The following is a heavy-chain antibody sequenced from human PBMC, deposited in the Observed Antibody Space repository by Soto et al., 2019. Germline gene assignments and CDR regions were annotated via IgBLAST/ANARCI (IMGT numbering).Heavy chain of an antibody. Sequence: SETLSLTCTVSGGSISSGGYYWSWIRQHPGKGLEWIGYIYYSGSTYYNQSLKSRVTISVDTSKKQYSLKLSSVTAADTAVYYCARAVVRNWFDPWGQGTLVTVSS. J-gene: IGHJ5*02. CDR3: ARAVVRNWFDP. D-gene: IGHD3-22*01. V-gene: IGHV4-31*03. CDR1: GGSISSGGYY. CDR2: IYYSGST.